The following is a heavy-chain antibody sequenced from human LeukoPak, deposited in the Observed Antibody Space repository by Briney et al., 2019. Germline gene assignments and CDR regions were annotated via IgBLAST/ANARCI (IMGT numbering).Heavy chain of an antibody. V-gene: IGHV1-69*04. CDR3: AREAFAGGYSYGTSFDY. CDR1: GGTFSSYA. D-gene: IGHD5-18*01. J-gene: IGHJ4*02. CDR2: IIPILGIA. Sequence: GASVKVSCKASGGTFSSYAISWVRQAPGQGLEWMGRIIPILGIANYAQKFQGRVTITADKSTSTAYMELSSLRSEDTAVYYCAREAFAGGYSYGTSFDYWGQGTLVTVSS.